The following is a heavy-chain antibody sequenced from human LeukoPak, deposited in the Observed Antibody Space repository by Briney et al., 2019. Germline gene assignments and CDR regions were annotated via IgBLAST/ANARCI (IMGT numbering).Heavy chain of an antibody. CDR1: GFTFRNYW. Sequence: GGSLRLSCAASGFTFRNYWMSWVRQAPGKGLEWVANIKEDGSEKYYVDSVKGRFTISRDNSKNTLYLQMNSLRAEDTAVYYCARPRGAYDSSGYFDYWGQGTLVTVSS. CDR3: ARPRGAYDSSGYFDY. CDR2: IKEDGSEK. D-gene: IGHD3-22*01. J-gene: IGHJ4*02. V-gene: IGHV3-7*01.